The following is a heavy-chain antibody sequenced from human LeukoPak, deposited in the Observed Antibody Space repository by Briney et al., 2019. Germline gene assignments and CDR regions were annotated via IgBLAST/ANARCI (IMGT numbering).Heavy chain of an antibody. CDR3: ARVRCSSTSCRGYYYGMDV. Sequence: ASVTVSCKASGYTFTGYYMHWVRQAPGQGLEWMGWINPNSGGTNYAQKFQGWVTMTRDTSISTAYMELSRLRSDDTAVYYCARVRCSSTSCRGYYYGMDVWGQGTTVTVSS. CDR1: GYTFTGYY. CDR2: INPNSGGT. V-gene: IGHV1-2*04. J-gene: IGHJ6*02. D-gene: IGHD2-2*01.